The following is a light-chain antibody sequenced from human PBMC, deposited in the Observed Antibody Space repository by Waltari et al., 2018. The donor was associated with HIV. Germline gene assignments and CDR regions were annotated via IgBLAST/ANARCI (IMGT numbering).Light chain of an antibody. CDR3: QQYSSYSWT. CDR2: KAS. Sequence: DIQMTQYPFTLSASVGDRVTITCRANLSISRWLAWYQQKPGKAPKLLIYKASNLESGVPSRFSGSGSGTEFTLTISSLQPYDFATYDCQQYSSYSWTFGRGTKVEFK. V-gene: IGKV1-5*03. J-gene: IGKJ1*01. CDR1: LSISRW.